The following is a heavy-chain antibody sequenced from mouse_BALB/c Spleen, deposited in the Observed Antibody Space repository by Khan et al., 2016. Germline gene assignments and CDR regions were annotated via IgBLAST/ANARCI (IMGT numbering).Heavy chain of an antibody. Sequence: QIQLVQSGPELKKPGETVRISCKASGYTFTNYGMNWVKQAPGKGLKWMGWINTYTGATTYADDFKGRFAFSLETSASTAYLQINNLKTEDTATYLSARPDYGSSQGLAYWGQGTLVTVSA. J-gene: IGHJ3*01. CDR3: ARPDYGSSQGLAY. D-gene: IGHD1-1*01. V-gene: IGHV9-3-1*01. CDR2: INTYTGAT. CDR1: GYTFTNYG.